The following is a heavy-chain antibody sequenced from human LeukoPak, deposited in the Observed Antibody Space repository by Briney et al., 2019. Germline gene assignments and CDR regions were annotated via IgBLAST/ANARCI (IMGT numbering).Heavy chain of an antibody. CDR3: AEDYGGNFY. D-gene: IGHD4-23*01. V-gene: IGHV4-38-2*02. J-gene: IGHJ4*02. Sequence: PSETLSLTCTVSGYSISSGYYWGWIRQPPGKGLEWIGSIYHSGSTYYNPSLKSRVTISVDTSKNQFSLKLSSVTAADTAVYYCAEDYGGNFYWGQGTLVTVSS. CDR2: IYHSGST. CDR1: GYSISSGYY.